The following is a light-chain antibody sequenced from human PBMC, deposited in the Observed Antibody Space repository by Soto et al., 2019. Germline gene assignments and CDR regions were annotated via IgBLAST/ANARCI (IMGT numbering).Light chain of an antibody. Sequence: DIQMTQSPSSLSASVGDRVTITCRASQSISRYLNWYQQKPGKAPKLLIYAASSLQSGAPSRFSGSGSGTDFTLTISSLQPEDSATYSCQQSYSTPRLFTFGQATNLEI. V-gene: IGKV1-39*01. CDR1: QSISRY. CDR3: QQSYSTPRLFT. J-gene: IGKJ2*01. CDR2: AAS.